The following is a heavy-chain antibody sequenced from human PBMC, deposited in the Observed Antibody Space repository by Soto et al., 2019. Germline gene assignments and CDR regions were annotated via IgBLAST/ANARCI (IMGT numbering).Heavy chain of an antibody. D-gene: IGHD4-4*01. CDR3: ARDRADYSNHHYYYGMDV. Sequence: SETLSLTCTVSGGSISSGDYYWSWIRQPPGKGLEWIGYIYYSGSTYYNPSLKSRVTISVDTSKNQFSLKLSSATAADTAVYYCARDRADYSNHHYYYGMDVWGQGTTVTVS. CDR1: GGSISSGDYY. V-gene: IGHV4-30-4*01. J-gene: IGHJ6*02. CDR2: IYYSGST.